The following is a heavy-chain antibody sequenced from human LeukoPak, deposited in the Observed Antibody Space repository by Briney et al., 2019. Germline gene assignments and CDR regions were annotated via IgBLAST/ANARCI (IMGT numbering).Heavy chain of an antibody. Sequence: PGGSLRLSCADSGFTVSSNYMSWVRQAPGKGLEWVSVIYSGGSTYYADSLKGRFTISRDNSKNTLYLQMNGLRAEDTAVYYCARGTGIAAASDYWGQGTLVAVSS. J-gene: IGHJ4*02. CDR3: ARGTGIAAASDY. CDR1: GFTVSSNY. V-gene: IGHV3-53*01. CDR2: IYSGGST. D-gene: IGHD6-13*01.